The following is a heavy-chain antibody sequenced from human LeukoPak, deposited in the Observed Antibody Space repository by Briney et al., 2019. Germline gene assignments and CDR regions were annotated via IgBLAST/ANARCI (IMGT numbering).Heavy chain of an antibody. Sequence: SETLSLTCTVSGGSISSSSYYWGWIRQPPGKGLGWIGSIYYSGSTYYNPSLKSRVTISVDTSKNQFSLKLSSVTAADTAVYYCATEDGYSSSNVWGKGTTDTVSS. J-gene: IGHJ6*04. V-gene: IGHV4-39*01. CDR2: IYYSGST. CDR1: GGSISSSSYY. D-gene: IGHD6-6*01. CDR3: ATEDGYSSSNV.